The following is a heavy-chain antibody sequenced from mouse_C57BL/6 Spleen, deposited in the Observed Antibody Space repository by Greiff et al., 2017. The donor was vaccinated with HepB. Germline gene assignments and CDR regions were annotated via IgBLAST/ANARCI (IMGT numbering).Heavy chain of an antibody. D-gene: IGHD1-1*01. CDR2: INPGSGGT. CDR1: GYAFTNYL. Sequence: VQLQQSGAELVRPGTSVKVSCKASGYAFTNYLIEWVKQRPGQGLEWIGVINPGSGGTNYNEKFKGKATLTADKSSSTAYMQLSSLTSEDSAVYFCARGDSYYYYFDYWGQGTTLTVSS. CDR3: ARGDSYYYYFDY. V-gene: IGHV1-54*01. J-gene: IGHJ2*01.